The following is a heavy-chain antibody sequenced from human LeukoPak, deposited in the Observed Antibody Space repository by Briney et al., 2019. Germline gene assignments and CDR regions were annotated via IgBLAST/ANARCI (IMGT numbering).Heavy chain of an antibody. CDR2: IYYSGST. CDR3: ARHLGNSGWTNFDC. V-gene: IGHV4-39*01. CDR1: GGSISSSSYY. D-gene: IGHD6-19*01. J-gene: IGHJ4*02. Sequence: SETLSLTCTVSGGSISSSSYYWGWIRQPPGKGLEWIGSIYYSGSTHYNPSLRSRVTISVDTSKNQFSLNLSSVTAADTAVYYCARHLGNSGWTNFDCWGQGTLVTVSS.